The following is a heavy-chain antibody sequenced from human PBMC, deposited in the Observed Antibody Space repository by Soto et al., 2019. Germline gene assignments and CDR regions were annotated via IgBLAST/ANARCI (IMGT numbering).Heavy chain of an antibody. CDR3: AKGGWYYFDY. J-gene: IGHJ4*02. V-gene: IGHV3-9*01. CDR1: GFTFDDYA. D-gene: IGHD6-19*01. CDR2: ISWNSGSI. Sequence: GGSLRRSCAASGFTFDDYAMHWVRQAPGKGLEWVSGISWNSGSIGYADSVKGRFTISRDNAKNSLYLQMNSLRAEDTALYYCAKGGWYYFDYWGQGTLVTVSS.